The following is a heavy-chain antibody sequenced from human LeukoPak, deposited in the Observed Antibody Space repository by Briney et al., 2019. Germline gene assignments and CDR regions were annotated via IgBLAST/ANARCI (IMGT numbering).Heavy chain of an antibody. CDR1: GYTFTGYY. V-gene: IGHV1-2*02. J-gene: IGHJ4*02. Sequence: ASVKVSCKASGYTFTGYYMHWVRQAPGQGLEWMGWINPNSGGTNYAQKFQGRVTMTRDTSISTAYMELSRLRSDDTAVYYCARGKTHAEPHITIFGVVTPDFDYWGQGTLVTVSS. D-gene: IGHD3-3*01. CDR3: ARGKTHAEPHITIFGVVTPDFDY. CDR2: INPNSGGT.